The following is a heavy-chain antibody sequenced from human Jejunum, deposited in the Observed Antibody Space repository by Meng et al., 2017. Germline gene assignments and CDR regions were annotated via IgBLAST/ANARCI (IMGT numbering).Heavy chain of an antibody. J-gene: IGHJ4*02. CDR3: ARRLPYFDTGFYDF. V-gene: IGHV4-34*01. D-gene: IGHD3-9*01. Sequence: QGQLQRGGEGLLGPSETLSLACAVYGASFAGYKWNWIRQPPGKGLEWIGEINHSGSTTYNPSLKSRVTMSVDTSKNQFSLKVDSVSAADTAVYYCARRLPYFDTGFYDFWGQGTLVTVSS. CDR1: GASFAGYK. CDR2: INHSGST.